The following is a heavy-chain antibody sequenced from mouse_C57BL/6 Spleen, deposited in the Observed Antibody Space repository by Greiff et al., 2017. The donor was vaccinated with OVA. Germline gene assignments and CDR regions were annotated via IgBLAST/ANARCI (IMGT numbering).Heavy chain of an antibody. CDR1: GYTFTSYW. CDR2: IDPSDSYT. CDR3: ARFYYYGGDY. D-gene: IGHD1-1*01. V-gene: IGHV1-69*01. Sequence: QVQLQQPGAELVMPGASVKLSCKASGYTFTSYWMHWVKQRPGQGLEWIGEIDPSDSYTNYNQKFKGKSTLTVDKSSSTAYMQLSSLTSEDSAVYYCARFYYYGGDYWGQGTTLTVSS. J-gene: IGHJ2*01.